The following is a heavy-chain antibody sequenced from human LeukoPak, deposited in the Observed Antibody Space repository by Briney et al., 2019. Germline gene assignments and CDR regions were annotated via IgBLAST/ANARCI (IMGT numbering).Heavy chain of an antibody. V-gene: IGHV3-23*01. D-gene: IGHD6-13*01. CDR1: GFTFSNYA. J-gene: IGHJ4*02. CDR2: LSASGGAT. Sequence: GGSLRLSCAASGFTFSNYAVTWVRQAPGKGLEWVSRLSASGGATFYADSVKGRFTISRDNSKNTLYLQMNSLRAEDTAVYYCAEGGHSSGWSFYYFDSWGQGTLVTVSS. CDR3: AEGGHSSGWSFYYFDS.